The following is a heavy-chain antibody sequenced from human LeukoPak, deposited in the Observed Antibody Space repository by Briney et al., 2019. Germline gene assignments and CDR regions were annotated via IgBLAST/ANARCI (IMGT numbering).Heavy chain of an antibody. CDR2: ISSSGSTI. CDR1: GFTFSAYY. D-gene: IGHD3-10*01. V-gene: IGHV3-11*01. Sequence: GSLRLSCAASGFTFSAYYMSWIRQAPGTGLEWVSYISSSGSTIYYADSVRGRFTISRDNAKNSLYLQMNSLRAEDTAVYYCARDLVNYGMDVWGQGTTVTVSS. CDR3: ARDLVNYGMDV. J-gene: IGHJ6*02.